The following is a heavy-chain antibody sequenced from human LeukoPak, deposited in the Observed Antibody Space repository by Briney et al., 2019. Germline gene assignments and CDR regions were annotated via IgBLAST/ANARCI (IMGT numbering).Heavy chain of an antibody. Sequence: SETLSLTCAVYGGSFSGYYWSWIRQPPGKGLEWIGEINHSGSTNYNPSLKSRVTISVDTSKNQFSLKLSSVTAADTAVYYCARVGAAAGPAYWGQGTLVTVSS. V-gene: IGHV4-34*01. CDR3: ARVGAAAGPAY. D-gene: IGHD6-13*01. J-gene: IGHJ4*02. CDR2: INHSGST. CDR1: GGSFSGYY.